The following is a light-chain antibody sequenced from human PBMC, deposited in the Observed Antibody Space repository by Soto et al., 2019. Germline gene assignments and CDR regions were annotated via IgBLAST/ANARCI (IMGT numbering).Light chain of an antibody. CDR2: KAS. CDR3: QHFNSYPWT. Sequence: EIQMTQSPSTLSASVGGRVTITCRASQSISSWLAWYQQKPGKAPKLLINKASSLESGVPSRFSGSGSGTEFTLTISSLQPDDFATYYCQHFNSYPWTFGQGTKVDIK. J-gene: IGKJ1*01. V-gene: IGKV1-5*03. CDR1: QSISSW.